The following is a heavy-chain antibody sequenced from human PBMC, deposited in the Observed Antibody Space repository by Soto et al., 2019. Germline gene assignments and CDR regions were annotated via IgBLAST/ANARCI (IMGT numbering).Heavy chain of an antibody. J-gene: IGHJ4*02. D-gene: IGHD3-22*01. CDR3: ARDLHGAFTTMIY. Sequence: QVQMVQSGAEVKKPGASIKVSCKSSGYTFNNYYIHCVRQAPGQGLEWMGIINPNGYTSTLSQKFQGRLTVTSDPSTSTVYMELGSLTSEDTAMYYCARDLHGAFTTMIYWGQVTLVTVSS. CDR2: INPNGYTS. CDR1: GYTFNNYY. V-gene: IGHV1-46*02.